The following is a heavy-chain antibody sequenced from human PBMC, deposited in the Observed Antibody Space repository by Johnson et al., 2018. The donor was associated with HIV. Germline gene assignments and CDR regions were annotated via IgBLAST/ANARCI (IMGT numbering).Heavy chain of an antibody. J-gene: IGHJ3*02. CDR2: ISYDGSNK. CDR1: GFTFSSYA. Sequence: QVQLVESGGGVVQPGRSLRLSCAASGFTFSSYAMHWVRQAPGKGLEWVAVISYDGSNKYSADSVKGRFTISRDNSKDTPDLQMNSLRAEDTAVYYCARSPRAAEGAFDIWGQGTMVTVSS. CDR3: ARSPRAAEGAFDI. V-gene: IGHV3-30*04. D-gene: IGHD6-13*01.